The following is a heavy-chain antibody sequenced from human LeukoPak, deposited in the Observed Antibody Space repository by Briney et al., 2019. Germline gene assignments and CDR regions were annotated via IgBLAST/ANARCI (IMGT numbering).Heavy chain of an antibody. J-gene: IGHJ4*02. CDR3: ARGWLAETTVVTPYNY. CDR1: GGTFINYA. D-gene: IGHD4-23*01. V-gene: IGHV1-69*13. Sequence: SVKVSCKASGGTFINYAINWVRQAPGQGLEWMGGIIPMFGKANYAQKFQGRVTITADESTRTAYMELSSLRSEDTAVYYCARGWLAETTVVTPYNYWGRGTLVSVSS. CDR2: IIPMFGKA.